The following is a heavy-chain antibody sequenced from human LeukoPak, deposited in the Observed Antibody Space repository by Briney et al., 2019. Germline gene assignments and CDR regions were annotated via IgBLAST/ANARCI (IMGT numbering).Heavy chain of an antibody. Sequence: GRSLRLSCAASGFTFSSYSMNWVRQAPGKGLEWVSSISSSSSYIYYADSVKGRFTISRDNAKNSLYLQMNSLRAEDTAVYYCASSVRGVIRDFDYWGQGTLVTVSS. J-gene: IGHJ4*02. D-gene: IGHD3-10*01. CDR3: ASSVRGVIRDFDY. CDR2: ISSSSSYI. V-gene: IGHV3-21*04. CDR1: GFTFSSYS.